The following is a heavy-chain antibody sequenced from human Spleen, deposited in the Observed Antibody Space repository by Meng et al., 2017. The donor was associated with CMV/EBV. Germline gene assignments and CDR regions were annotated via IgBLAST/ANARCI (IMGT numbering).Heavy chain of an antibody. Sequence: GGSLRLSCAASGFTFSSYWMHWVRQAPGKGLVWVSRINSDGSSTSYADSVKGRFTISRDNAKNTLYLQMNSLRAEDTAIYYCAKHLERFLEWSPIDYWGRGTRVTVSS. CDR1: GFTFSSYW. D-gene: IGHD3-3*01. CDR3: AKHLERFLEWSPIDY. V-gene: IGHV3-74*01. CDR2: INSDGSST. J-gene: IGHJ4*02.